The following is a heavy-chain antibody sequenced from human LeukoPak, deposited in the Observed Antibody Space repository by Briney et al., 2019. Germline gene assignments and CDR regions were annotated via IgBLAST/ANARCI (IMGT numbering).Heavy chain of an antibody. Sequence: GGSLRLSCAASGFSFSSYSMNWVRQAPGKGLEWVSYIRSSSDAIYYADSVKGRFTISRDNANNSLYLQMNSLRAEDTAVYYCVRRGIQLWFDSWGQGTLVAVSS. D-gene: IGHD1-1*01. J-gene: IGHJ5*01. CDR2: IRSSSDAI. CDR3: VRRGIQLWFDS. V-gene: IGHV3-48*04. CDR1: GFSFSSYS.